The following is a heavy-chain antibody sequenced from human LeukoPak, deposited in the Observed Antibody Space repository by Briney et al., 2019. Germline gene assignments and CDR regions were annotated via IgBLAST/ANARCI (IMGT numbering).Heavy chain of an antibody. Sequence: SETLSLTCAVSGGSVSSGSYYWSWIRQPPGKGLEWIGYIYYSGSTNYNHSLKSRVTISVDTSKNQFSLKLSSVTAADTAVYYCARGGYSSSSWGQGTLVTVSS. CDR2: IYYSGST. D-gene: IGHD6-6*01. CDR3: ARGGYSSSS. CDR1: GGSVSSGSYY. J-gene: IGHJ4*02. V-gene: IGHV4-61*01.